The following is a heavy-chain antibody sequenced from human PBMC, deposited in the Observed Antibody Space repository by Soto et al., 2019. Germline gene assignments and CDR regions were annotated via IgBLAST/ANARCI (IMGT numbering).Heavy chain of an antibody. CDR1: GGSISSCGYS. Sequence: PSETLSLTCAVSGGSISSCGYSWSWIRQPPGKGLEWIGYIYHSGSTYYDPSLKSRVTISVDRSKNQFSLKLSSVTAADTAVYYCARVPDRWGQGTLVTAPQ. CDR2: IYHSGST. J-gene: IGHJ5*02. V-gene: IGHV4-30-2*01. D-gene: IGHD2-2*01. CDR3: ARVPDR.